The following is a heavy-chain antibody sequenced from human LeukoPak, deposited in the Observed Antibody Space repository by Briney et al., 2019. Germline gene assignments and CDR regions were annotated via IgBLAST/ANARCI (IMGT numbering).Heavy chain of an antibody. Sequence: GGSLRLSCAASGITFSSYAMHWVRQAPGKGLEWVAVISYDGSNKYYADSVKGRFTISRDNSKNTLYLQMNSLRAEDTAVYYCARDGSGYSSGWYGGMDVWGQGTTVTVSS. CDR2: ISYDGSNK. V-gene: IGHV3-30-3*01. J-gene: IGHJ6*02. D-gene: IGHD6-19*01. CDR3: ARDGSGYSSGWYGGMDV. CDR1: GITFSSYA.